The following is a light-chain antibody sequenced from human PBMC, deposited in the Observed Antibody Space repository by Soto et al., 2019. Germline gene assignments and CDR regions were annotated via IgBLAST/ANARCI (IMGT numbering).Light chain of an antibody. CDR1: QRVSSY. CDR2: DAS. Sequence: EIVLTQSPATLSLSPGERATLSCRASQRVSSYLAWYQQKPGQAPRLLIYDASNRATGIPARFSGSGSGTDFTLTISSLEPEDFAVYYCQQRSNWPPVWTFGPGTKVDIK. CDR3: QQRSNWPPVWT. V-gene: IGKV3-11*01. J-gene: IGKJ3*01.